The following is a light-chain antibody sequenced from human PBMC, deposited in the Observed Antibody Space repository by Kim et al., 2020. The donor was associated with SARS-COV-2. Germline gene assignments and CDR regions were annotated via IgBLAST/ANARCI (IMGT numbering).Light chain of an antibody. J-gene: IGKJ2*03. CDR1: QSISSY. CDR2: AAS. V-gene: IGKV1-39*01. Sequence: ASVGDRVTITCRASQSISSYLNWYQQKPGKAPKRLIYAASSVQSGVPSRFSGSGSGTDFTLPISSLQPEDCATYYCQQSYSTLRRSFGQGTKLEI. CDR3: QQSYSTLRRS.